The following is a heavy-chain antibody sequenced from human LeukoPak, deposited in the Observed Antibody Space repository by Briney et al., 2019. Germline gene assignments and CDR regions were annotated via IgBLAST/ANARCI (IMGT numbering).Heavy chain of an antibody. CDR1: GFTFSSYS. J-gene: IGHJ3*02. CDR2: ISSSSSYI. CDR3: ARAWLTVHAFDI. Sequence: GGSLRLSCAASGFTFSSYSMNWVRQAPGKGLEWVSSISSSSSYIYYADSVKGRFTISRDNAKNSLYLQMNSLRAEDTAVYYCARAWLTVHAFDIWGQGTMVTVSS. V-gene: IGHV3-21*01. D-gene: IGHD3-9*01.